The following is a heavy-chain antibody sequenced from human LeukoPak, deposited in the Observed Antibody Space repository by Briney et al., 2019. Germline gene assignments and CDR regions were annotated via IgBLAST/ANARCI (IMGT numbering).Heavy chain of an antibody. V-gene: IGHV3-48*03. D-gene: IGHD3-10*02. CDR2: ISSSDRTI. CDR3: AELGITMIGGV. J-gene: IGHJ6*04. CDR1: GFTFSNYE. Sequence: GGSLRLSCAASGFTFSNYEMNWVRQAPGKGLEWVSYISSSDRTIYYADSVKGRFTISRDNAKNSLYLQMNSLRAEDTAVYYCAELGITMIGGVWGKGTTVTISS.